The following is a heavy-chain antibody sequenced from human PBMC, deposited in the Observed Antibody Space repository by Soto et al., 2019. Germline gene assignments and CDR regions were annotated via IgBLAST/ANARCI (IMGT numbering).Heavy chain of an antibody. CDR3: ARDSSDYYYYGMDV. CDR1: GGAIISGDYY. D-gene: IGHD2-2*01. V-gene: IGHV4-30-4*01. CDR2: IYYSGST. Sequence: PSETLSLTCTVSGGAIISGDYYFICIRPPPGKGLEWIGYIYYSGSTYYNPSLKSRVTISVDTSKNQFSLKLSSVTAADTAVYYCARDSSDYYYYGMDVWGQGTTVTVSS. J-gene: IGHJ6*02.